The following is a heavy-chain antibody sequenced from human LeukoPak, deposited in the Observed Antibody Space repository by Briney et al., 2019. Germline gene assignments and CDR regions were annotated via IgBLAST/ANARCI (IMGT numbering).Heavy chain of an antibody. J-gene: IGHJ4*02. V-gene: IGHV3-30*03. CDR3: ARDDYGGIDY. CDR1: GFTFSSYG. CDR2: ISYDGSNK. D-gene: IGHD4-23*01. Sequence: GGSLRLSCAASGFTFSSYGMHWVRQAPGKGLEWVAVISYDGSNKYYADSVKGRFTISRDNSKNTLYLQMNSLRAEDTAVYYCARDDYGGIDYWGQGTLVTVSS.